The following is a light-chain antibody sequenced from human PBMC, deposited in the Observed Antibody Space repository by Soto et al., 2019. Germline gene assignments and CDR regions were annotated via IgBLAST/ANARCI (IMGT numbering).Light chain of an antibody. CDR2: GAS. Sequence: EIVLTQSPGTLSLSPGERATLSCMASQSVSNNYLAWYQQKPGQAPRLLIHGASNRATGIPDRFSGSGSGTDFTLTIGRLEPEDFAVYYCQQYLVTPWTFGQGTKVDIK. CDR1: QSVSNNY. V-gene: IGKV3-20*01. J-gene: IGKJ1*01. CDR3: QQYLVTPWT.